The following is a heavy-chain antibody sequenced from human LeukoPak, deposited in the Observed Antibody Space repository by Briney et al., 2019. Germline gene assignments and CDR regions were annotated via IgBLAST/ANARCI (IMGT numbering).Heavy chain of an antibody. V-gene: IGHV3-48*04. CDR1: GFSFSTHS. CDR2: ISSSSSTI. CDR3: ARVRATVTYE. Sequence: GGSLRLSCAASGFSFSTHSMNWVRQAPGKGLEWVSYISSSSSTISYADSVKGRFTISRDNAKNSLYLQMNSLRAEDTAVYYCARVRATVTYEWGQGALVTVSS. J-gene: IGHJ4*02. D-gene: IGHD4-17*01.